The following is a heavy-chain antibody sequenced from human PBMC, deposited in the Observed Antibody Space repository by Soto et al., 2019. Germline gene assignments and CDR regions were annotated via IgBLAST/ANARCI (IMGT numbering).Heavy chain of an antibody. Sequence: PGGSLRLSCAASGFTFSSYAMSWVRQAPGKGLEWVSAISGSGGSTYYADSVKGRFTISRDNAKNSLYLQMNSLRAEDTAVYYCASEGDNSGRTAYYYYAMDVWGQGTTVTVSS. CDR2: ISGSGGST. J-gene: IGHJ6*02. CDR1: GFTFSSYA. D-gene: IGHD3-22*01. CDR3: ASEGDNSGRTAYYYYAMDV. V-gene: IGHV3-23*01.